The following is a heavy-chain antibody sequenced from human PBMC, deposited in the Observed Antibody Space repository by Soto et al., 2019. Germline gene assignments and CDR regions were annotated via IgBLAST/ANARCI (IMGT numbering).Heavy chain of an antibody. CDR3: AKDPNYDFWSGYSGSGWFDP. Sequence: LRLSCAASGFTFSSYSMNWVRQTPGKGLEWVSSISGSSSNMYYADSVKGRFTISRDNAKNSLYLQVNSLRAEDTAVYYCAKDPNYDFWSGYSGSGWFDPWGQGTLVTVSS. J-gene: IGHJ5*02. V-gene: IGHV3-21*01. CDR2: ISGSSSNM. CDR1: GFTFSSYS. D-gene: IGHD3-3*01.